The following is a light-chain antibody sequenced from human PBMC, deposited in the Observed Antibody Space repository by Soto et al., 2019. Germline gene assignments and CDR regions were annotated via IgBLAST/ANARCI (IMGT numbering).Light chain of an antibody. CDR2: DDD. CDR3: SSYANSRTVI. J-gene: IGLJ2*01. CDR1: SSDVGGNYVSWY. Sequence: QSALTQPASVSGSPGQSITISCTGTSSDVGGNYVSWYVSWYQQHPGKVPKLIIYDDDDRPSGVSNRFSGSKSGSTASLTISGLQAEDEADYYRSSYANSRTVIFGGGTKLTVL. V-gene: IGLV2-14*03.